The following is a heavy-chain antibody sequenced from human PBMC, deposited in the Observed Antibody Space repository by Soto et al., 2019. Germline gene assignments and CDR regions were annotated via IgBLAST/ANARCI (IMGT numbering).Heavy chain of an antibody. CDR1: GFTFSSYA. Sequence: EVQLLESGGGLVQPGGSLRLSCAASGFTFSSYAMSWVRQAPGKGLEWVSTTSSSGGSTYYADSVKGRFTISRDNSKNTFYLQMTSLRAEDMAVYYCAKEGGYGWGSYYSDDWGQGTLVTVSS. D-gene: IGHD3-10*01. CDR2: TSSSGGST. J-gene: IGHJ4*02. V-gene: IGHV3-23*01. CDR3: AKEGGYGWGSYYSDD.